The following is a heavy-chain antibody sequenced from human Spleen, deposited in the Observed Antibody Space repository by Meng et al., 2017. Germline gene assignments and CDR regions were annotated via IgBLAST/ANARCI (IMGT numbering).Heavy chain of an antibody. CDR3: ARASYGSGSPLGESWFDP. V-gene: IGHV4-31*03. CDR1: GRSISSGGYY. Sequence: QLQESGPGLLMPSQPRSLSCTLSGRSISSGGYYWSWIRQHPGKGLEWIGYIHDSGSTYYNPSLKSRVTISADTSMNQFSLKLSSVTAADTAVYYCARASYGSGSPLGESWFDPWGQGTLVTVSS. D-gene: IGHD3-10*01. CDR2: IHDSGST. J-gene: IGHJ5*02.